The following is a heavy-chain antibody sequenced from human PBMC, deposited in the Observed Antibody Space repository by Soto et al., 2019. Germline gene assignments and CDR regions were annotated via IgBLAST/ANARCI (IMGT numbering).Heavy chain of an antibody. D-gene: IGHD5-12*01. CDR1: GGSISSDDYY. J-gene: IGHJ4*02. CDR2: IYYSGST. V-gene: IGHV4-30-4*01. Sequence: KASETLSLTCTVSGGSISSDDYYWSWIRQPPGKGLEWIGYIYYSGSTYYNPSLKSRVTISVDTSKNQFSLKLSSVTAADTAVYYCAREVRGYSGYPVDYFDYWGQGTLVTASS. CDR3: AREVRGYSGYPVDYFDY.